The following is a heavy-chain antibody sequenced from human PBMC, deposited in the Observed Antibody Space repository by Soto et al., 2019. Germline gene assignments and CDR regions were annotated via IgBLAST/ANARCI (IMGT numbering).Heavy chain of an antibody. V-gene: IGHV1-18*01. Sequence: QVHLVQSGAEGKKPGASVKVSCKASGYTFTSYGITWVRQAPGQGLEWMGWISAHNGNTDYAQKLQGRVIVTRDTSTSTAYMELRGLRSDDTAVYYCARGRYGDYWGQGALVTVSS. J-gene: IGHJ4*02. CDR1: GYTFTSYG. CDR2: ISAHNGNT. CDR3: ARGRYGDY. D-gene: IGHD1-1*01.